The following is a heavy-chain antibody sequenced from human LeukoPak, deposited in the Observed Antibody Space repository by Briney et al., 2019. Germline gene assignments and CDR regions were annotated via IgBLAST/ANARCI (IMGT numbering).Heavy chain of an antibody. CDR1: GFTFSSYA. D-gene: IGHD3-10*01. J-gene: IGHJ4*02. V-gene: IGHV3-53*01. CDR3: ARSMRFGELFIDY. CDR2: IYSGGST. Sequence: PGGSLRLSCAASGFTFSSYAMSWVRQAPGKGLEWVSVIYSGGSTYYADSVKGRFTISRDNSKNTLYLQMNSLRAEDTAVYYCARSMRFGELFIDYWGQGTLVTVSS.